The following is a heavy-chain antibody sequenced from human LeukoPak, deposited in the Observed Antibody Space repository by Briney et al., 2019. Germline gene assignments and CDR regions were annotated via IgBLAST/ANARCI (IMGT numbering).Heavy chain of an antibody. Sequence: ASVKVSCKASGGTFSSYAISWVRQAPGQGLEWMGRINPNSGGTNYAQKFQGRVTMTRDTSISTAYMELSRLRSDDTAVYYCARGTTVTTNYWGQGTLVTVSS. D-gene: IGHD4-17*01. CDR3: ARGTTVTTNY. V-gene: IGHV1-2*06. CDR2: INPNSGGT. J-gene: IGHJ4*02. CDR1: GGTFSSYA.